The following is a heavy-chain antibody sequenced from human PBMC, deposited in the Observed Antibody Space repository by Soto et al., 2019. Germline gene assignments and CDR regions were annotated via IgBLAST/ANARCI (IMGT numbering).Heavy chain of an antibody. Sequence: SETLSLTCTVSGGSISSGDYYWSWIRQPPGKGLEWIGYIYYSGSTYYNPSLKSRVTISVDTSKNQFSLKLSSVTAADTAVYYCARDPHPTGYFDYWGQGTLVTVSS. J-gene: IGHJ4*02. CDR2: IYYSGST. V-gene: IGHV4-30-4*01. CDR1: GGSISSGDYY. CDR3: ARDPHPTGYFDY.